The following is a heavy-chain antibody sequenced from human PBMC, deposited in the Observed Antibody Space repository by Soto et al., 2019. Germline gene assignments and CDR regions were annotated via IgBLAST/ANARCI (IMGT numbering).Heavy chain of an antibody. Sequence: QTLSLTCAISGDSVSSNSAAWNWIRQSPSRGLEWLGRTYYRSKWYNDYAVSVKSRITINPDTSTNQFSLQLNSVTPEDTAVYYRARDLSDIVVVPAALNWFDPWGQGTLVTVSS. D-gene: IGHD2-2*01. V-gene: IGHV6-1*01. CDR2: TYYRSKWYN. CDR3: ARDLSDIVVVPAALNWFDP. J-gene: IGHJ5*02. CDR1: GDSVSSNSAA.